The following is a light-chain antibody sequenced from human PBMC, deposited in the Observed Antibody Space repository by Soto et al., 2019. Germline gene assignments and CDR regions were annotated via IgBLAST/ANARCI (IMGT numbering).Light chain of an antibody. J-gene: IGKJ2*01. V-gene: IGKV3-11*01. CDR1: QTVSRH. Sequence: EIVLTQSPATVSLSPGERATLSCRTSQTVSRHLAWYQQKPGKAPSLLIYDISNRDTGIPARFSGSGSGTDFTLTISSLEPEDSAVYYCQQRSHWPRNTFGQVTKLEIK. CDR2: DIS. CDR3: QQRSHWPRNT.